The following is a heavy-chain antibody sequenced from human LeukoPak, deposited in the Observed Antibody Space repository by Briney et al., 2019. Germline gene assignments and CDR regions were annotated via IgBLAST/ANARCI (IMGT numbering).Heavy chain of an antibody. Sequence: SGTLSLTCAVSGGSISSSNWWSWVRQPPGKGLEWIGEIYHSGSTNYNPSLKSRVTISVDKSKNQFSLKLSSVTAADTAVYYCAREPGIAVAGAPYGMDVWGKGTTVTVSS. CDR1: GGSISSSNW. CDR3: AREPGIAVAGAPYGMDV. J-gene: IGHJ6*04. D-gene: IGHD6-19*01. V-gene: IGHV4-4*02. CDR2: IYHSGST.